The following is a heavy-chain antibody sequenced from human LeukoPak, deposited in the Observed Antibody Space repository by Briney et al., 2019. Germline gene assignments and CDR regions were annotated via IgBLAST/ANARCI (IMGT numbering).Heavy chain of an antibody. CDR2: IYYSGST. CDR3: ARARDYGDYAGGYYYFDY. CDR1: GGSISSYY. Sequence: SETLSLTCTVSGGSISSYYWGWIRQPPGKGLEWIGSIYYSGSTYYNPSLKSRVTISVDTSKNQFSLKLSSVTAADTAVYYRARARDYGDYAGGYYYFDYWGQGTLVTVSS. V-gene: IGHV4-39*07. D-gene: IGHD4-17*01. J-gene: IGHJ4*02.